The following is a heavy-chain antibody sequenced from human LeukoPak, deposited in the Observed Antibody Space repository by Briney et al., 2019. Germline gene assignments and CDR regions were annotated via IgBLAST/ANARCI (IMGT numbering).Heavy chain of an antibody. CDR1: GFTFSIYA. Sequence: GGSLRLSCAASGFTFSIYAMSWVRQAPGKGLEWVSAISGSGGSTYYADSVKGRFTISRDNSKNTLYLQMNSLRAEDTAVYYCAKSGVAAAGTDVSDYYYYYMDVWAKGPRSPSP. CDR3: AKSGVAAAGTDVSDYYYYYMDV. CDR2: ISGSGGST. V-gene: IGHV3-23*01. J-gene: IGHJ6*03. D-gene: IGHD6-13*01.